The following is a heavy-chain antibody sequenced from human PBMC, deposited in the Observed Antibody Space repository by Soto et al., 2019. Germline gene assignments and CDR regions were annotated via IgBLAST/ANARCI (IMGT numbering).Heavy chain of an antibody. J-gene: IGHJ4*02. CDR1: GYTFTSYG. CDR3: XXXXAXXXXXDY. CDR2: ISAYNGNT. Sequence: QVQLVQSGAEVKKPGASVKVSCKASGYTFTSYGISWVXQAXXXGLEWMGWISAYNGNTNYAQKLQGRVTMTTDTXXXXXXXXXXXXXXXXXXXXXXXXXXAXXXXXDYWGQGTLVTVSS. V-gene: IGHV1-18*01.